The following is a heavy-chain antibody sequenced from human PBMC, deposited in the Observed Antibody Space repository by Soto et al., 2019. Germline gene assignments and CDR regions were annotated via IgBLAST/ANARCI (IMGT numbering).Heavy chain of an antibody. D-gene: IGHD1-1*01. CDR1: GFSFSNYA. Sequence: GGSLRLSCAASGFSFSNYAMSGVRQAPGKGLAWVSAISGSGAGTYYVESVRGRFTISRDNSKNTLYLHMNSLRAEDTAVYFCAKDKQLGPAYSYFGLHVWRHGIPVTV. J-gene: IGHJ6*02. CDR3: AKDKQLGPAYSYFGLHV. CDR2: ISGSGAGT. V-gene: IGHV3-23*01.